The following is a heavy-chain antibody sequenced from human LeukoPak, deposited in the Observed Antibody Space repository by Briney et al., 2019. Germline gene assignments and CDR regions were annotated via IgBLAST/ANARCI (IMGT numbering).Heavy chain of an antibody. D-gene: IGHD3-22*01. CDR3: ARVPMIRYYFDY. CDR1: GGSISSYY. CDR2: IYYSGST. Sequence: PSETLSLTCTVSGGSISSYYWSWIRQPPGKGLEWIGYIYYSGSTNYNPSLKSRVTMSVDTSKNQFSLKLSSVTAADTAVYYCARVPMIRYYFDYWGQGTLVTVSS. J-gene: IGHJ4*02. V-gene: IGHV4-59*08.